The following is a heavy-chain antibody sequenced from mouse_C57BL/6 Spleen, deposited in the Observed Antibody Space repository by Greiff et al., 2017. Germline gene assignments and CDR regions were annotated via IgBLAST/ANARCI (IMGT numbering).Heavy chain of an antibody. Sequence: VQLQQSGAELAKPGASVTLSCKASGYTFTSYWMHWVKQRPGQGLEWIGYINPSSGSTKYNQKFKDKATLTADKSSSTAYMQLSSLTYEDSAVYYCARNTTGSYYFDYWGQGTTLTVSS. V-gene: IGHV1-7*01. CDR1: GYTFTSYW. CDR3: ARNTTGSYYFDY. D-gene: IGHD1-1*01. CDR2: INPSSGST. J-gene: IGHJ2*01.